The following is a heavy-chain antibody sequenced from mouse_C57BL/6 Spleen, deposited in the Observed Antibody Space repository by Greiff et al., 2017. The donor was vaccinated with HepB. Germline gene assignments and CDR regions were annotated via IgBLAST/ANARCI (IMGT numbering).Heavy chain of an antibody. D-gene: IGHD1-1*01. Sequence: EVQLQQSGAELVKPGASVKLSCKASGFNIKDYYMHWVKQRTEQGLEWIGRIDTEDGETKYAQKFQGKATITADTSSNTASLQLSSLTSEDTDVYYCSISITPVVATDYFDYWGQGTTLTVSS. CDR2: IDTEDGET. CDR3: SISITPVVATDYFDY. J-gene: IGHJ2*01. CDR1: GFNIKDYY. V-gene: IGHV14-2*01.